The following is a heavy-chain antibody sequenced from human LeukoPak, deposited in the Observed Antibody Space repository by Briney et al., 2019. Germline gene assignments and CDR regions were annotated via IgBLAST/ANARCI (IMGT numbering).Heavy chain of an antibody. V-gene: IGHV3-21*01. J-gene: IGHJ3*02. Sequence: PGGSLRLSCAASGFTFSSYSMNWVQQAPGKGLEWVSSIGSRSTSIYYADSVKGRFTISRDNAKNSLYLQMNSLRAEDTAVYYCARESSESFDIWGQGTMVTVSS. CDR2: IGSRSTSI. CDR1: GFTFSSYS. D-gene: IGHD6-25*01. CDR3: ARESSESFDI.